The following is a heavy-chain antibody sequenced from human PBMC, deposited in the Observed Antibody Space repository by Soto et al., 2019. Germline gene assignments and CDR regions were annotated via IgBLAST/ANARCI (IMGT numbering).Heavy chain of an antibody. CDR3: ARGDRGAFDL. Sequence: EVQLVESGGGLVRPGGSLRLSCAASGFTFSYYWMHWVRQAPGKGLVSVSRIHSDGSSTTYADFVKGRFIISRDNARNTVDLQMNSVRVEDTAVYYCARGDRGAFDLWCQGTVVTVSS. D-gene: IGHD1-26*01. J-gene: IGHJ3*01. CDR2: IHSDGSST. V-gene: IGHV3-74*01. CDR1: GFTFSYYW.